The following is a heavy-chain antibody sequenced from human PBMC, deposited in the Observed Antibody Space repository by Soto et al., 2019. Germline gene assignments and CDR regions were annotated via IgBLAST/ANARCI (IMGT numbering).Heavy chain of an antibody. CDR2: IWYDGTQK. CDR1: GFTFNTYS. Sequence: QVQLEESGGGVVQPGRSLRLSCEASGFTFNTYSMHWARQPPGKGLEWLAAIWYDGTQKYYADSVKGRFIISRDNSKKTLYLEMNSLRAEDTAVYYXARAXGTTVTGLWHFDSWGQGTLVTVSS. V-gene: IGHV3-33*01. CDR3: ARAXGTTVTGLWHFDS. D-gene: IGHD4-17*01. J-gene: IGHJ4*02.